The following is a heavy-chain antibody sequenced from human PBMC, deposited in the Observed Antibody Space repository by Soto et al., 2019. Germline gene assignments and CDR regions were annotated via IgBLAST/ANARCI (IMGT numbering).Heavy chain of an antibody. Sequence: SGGSLRLSCAASAFTFSDYYMSWTRQAPGKGLEWVSYISSGGGTAYYADYVKGRFTISRDNAKNSLFLQMNSLRGEDTAVYYCARAPETTEPWEYFYYYMDVWGKGTTVTVSS. CDR3: ARAPETTEPWEYFYYYMDV. D-gene: IGHD4-17*01. CDR2: ISSGGGTA. J-gene: IGHJ6*03. CDR1: AFTFSDYY. V-gene: IGHV3-11*01.